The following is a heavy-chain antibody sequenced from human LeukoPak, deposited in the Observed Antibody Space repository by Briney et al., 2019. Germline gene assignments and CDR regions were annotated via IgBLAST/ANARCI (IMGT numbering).Heavy chain of an antibody. CDR1: GYTFTGYY. CDR3: ARDFNWSYRTGGYFDY. J-gene: IGHJ4*02. D-gene: IGHD1-7*01. Sequence: ASVKVSRKASGYTFTGYYMHWVRQAPGQGLEWMGWISAYNGNTNYAQKLQGRVTMTTDTSTSTAYMELRSLRSDDTAVYYCARDFNWSYRTGGYFDYWGQGTLVTVSS. CDR2: ISAYNGNT. V-gene: IGHV1-18*04.